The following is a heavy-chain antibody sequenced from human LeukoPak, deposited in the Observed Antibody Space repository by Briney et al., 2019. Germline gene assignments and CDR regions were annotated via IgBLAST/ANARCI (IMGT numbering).Heavy chain of an antibody. D-gene: IGHD3-9*01. Sequence: GGSLRLSCTASGFTFDDYAMHWVRQAPGKGLEWLSGISWDSVNIAYADSLKGRFTISRDNAKNSLYLQMNSLRPEDTAVYYCAKDPGYYNILTGYYPLYYFDYWGQGTLVTVSS. J-gene: IGHJ4*02. CDR1: GFTFDDYA. V-gene: IGHV3-9*01. CDR2: ISWDSVNI. CDR3: AKDPGYYNILTGYYPLYYFDY.